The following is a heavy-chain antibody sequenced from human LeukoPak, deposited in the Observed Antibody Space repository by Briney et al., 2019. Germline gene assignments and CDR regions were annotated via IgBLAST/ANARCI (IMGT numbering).Heavy chain of an antibody. CDR1: GFTFRTYW. D-gene: IGHD2-2*01. V-gene: IGHV3-74*01. CDR2: INSDGSTT. Sequence: GGSLRLSCAASGFTFRTYWMHWVRHTPGQGLVWVSRINSDGSTTNYADSVKGRFTVSRDNAKNSLYLQMNSLRAEDTAVYYCARSYCSSTICYAFDIWGQGTMVTVSS. J-gene: IGHJ3*02. CDR3: ARSYCSSTICYAFDI.